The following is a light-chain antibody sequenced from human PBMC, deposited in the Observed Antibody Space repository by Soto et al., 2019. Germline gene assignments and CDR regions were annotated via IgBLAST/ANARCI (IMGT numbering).Light chain of an antibody. J-gene: IGKJ1*01. Sequence: EIVLTQSPGTLSLSPGERATLSCRASQSVRNNYLAWYQQRPGQAPRLLIYAASSRATGIPDRFSGSGSGTDFTLTISSLQPEDFATYYCQQSYSTPRTFGQGTKVDIK. CDR1: QSVRNNY. CDR2: AAS. V-gene: IGKV3-20*01. CDR3: QQSYSTPRT.